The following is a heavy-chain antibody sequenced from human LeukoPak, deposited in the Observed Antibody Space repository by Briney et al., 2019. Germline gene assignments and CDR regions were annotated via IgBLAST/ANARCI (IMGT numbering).Heavy chain of an antibody. Sequence: PSETLSLTCTVSGGSISSGGYYWSWIRQHPGKGLEWIGYIYYSGSTYYNPSLKSRVTISVDTSKNQFSLKLSSVTAADTAVYYCASLNGYQLLQTRGWFDPWGQGTLVTVSS. D-gene: IGHD2-2*01. J-gene: IGHJ5*02. CDR2: IYYSGST. V-gene: IGHV4-31*03. CDR3: ASLNGYQLLQTRGWFDP. CDR1: GGSISSGGYY.